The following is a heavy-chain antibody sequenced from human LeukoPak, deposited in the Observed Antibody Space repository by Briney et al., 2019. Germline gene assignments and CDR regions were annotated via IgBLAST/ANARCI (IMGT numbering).Heavy chain of an antibody. J-gene: IGHJ4*02. CDR1: IGSVSCYY. CDR3: ARGGTRRFDY. CDR2: INRSGNN. V-gene: IGHV4-34*01. Sequence: SETLSLTCAVYIGSVSCYYWIWMRQPPGKGLEGSGEINRSGNNNDNPSLKSRITIPVNTSKNPFSLKPSSVTAADTAVYYCARGGTRRFDYWGQGTLVTVSS.